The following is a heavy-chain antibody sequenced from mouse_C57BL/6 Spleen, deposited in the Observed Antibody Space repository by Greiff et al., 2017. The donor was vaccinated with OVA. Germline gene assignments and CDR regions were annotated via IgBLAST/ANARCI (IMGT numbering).Heavy chain of an antibody. CDR3: APQLRLPAWFAY. Sequence: QVQLKQSGPELVKPGASVKISCKASGYAFSSSWMNWVKQRPGKGLEWIGRIYPGDGDTNYNGKFKGKATLTADKSSSTAYMQLSSLTSEDSAVYFCAPQLRLPAWFAYWGQGTLVTVSA. CDR1: GYAFSSSW. J-gene: IGHJ3*01. CDR2: IYPGDGDT. V-gene: IGHV1-82*01. D-gene: IGHD3-2*02.